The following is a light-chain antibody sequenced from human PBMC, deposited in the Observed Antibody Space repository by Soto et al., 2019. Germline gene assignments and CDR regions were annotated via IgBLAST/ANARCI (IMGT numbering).Light chain of an antibody. CDR2: EVS. V-gene: IGLV2-14*01. CDR1: SSDVGTYNH. J-gene: IGLJ1*01. CDR3: CSYTASSTVV. Sequence: QSALTQPASVSGSPGQSITISCTGTSSDVGTYNHVSWYQQHPGKAPQLIIYEVSNRPSGLSNRCSASKSGNTASLTISGLQAEDEADYYCCSYTASSTVVSGSGTKLTVL.